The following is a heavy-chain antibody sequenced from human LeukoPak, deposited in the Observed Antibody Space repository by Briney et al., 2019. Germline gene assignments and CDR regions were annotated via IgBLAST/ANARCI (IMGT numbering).Heavy chain of an antibody. J-gene: IGHJ4*02. CDR1: GFTFSTYG. D-gene: IGHD3-22*01. CDR2: IRFDGSNK. Sequence: GGSLRLSCAASGFTFSTYGMHWVRQAPGKGLEWVAFIRFDGSNKYYADSMKGRFTISRDNAKNSLYLQMNSLRAEDTAVYYCARLYGGITMIVTLWGQGTLVTVSS. V-gene: IGHV3-30*02. CDR3: ARLYGGITMIVTL.